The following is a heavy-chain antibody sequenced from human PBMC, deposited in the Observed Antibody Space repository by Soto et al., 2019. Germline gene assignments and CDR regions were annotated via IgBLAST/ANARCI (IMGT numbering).Heavy chain of an antibody. D-gene: IGHD3-3*01. V-gene: IGHV1-3*01. Sequence: GASVKVSCKASGYTFTSYAMHWVRQAPGQRLEWMGWINAGNGNTKYSQKFQGRVTITRDTSASTAYMELSSLRSEDTAVYYCARVPIDFWSGYYPFDYWGQGTLVTVSS. CDR1: GYTFTSYA. J-gene: IGHJ4*02. CDR3: ARVPIDFWSGYYPFDY. CDR2: INAGNGNT.